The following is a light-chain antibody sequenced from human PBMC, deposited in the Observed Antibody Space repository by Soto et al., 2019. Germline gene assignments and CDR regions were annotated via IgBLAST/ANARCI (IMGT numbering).Light chain of an antibody. CDR3: QSYDSSLSGYV. V-gene: IGLV1-40*01. CDR1: SSNIGAGYE. CDR2: ENN. J-gene: IGLJ1*01. Sequence: QSALTQPPSVSEAPGQRVTISCTGSSSNIGAGYEAHWYQQVPGTAPKLLIYENNNRPSGVPDRFSGSKSGTSTSLAITGLQAEDEAEYDCQSYDSSLSGYVFGTGTKLTVL.